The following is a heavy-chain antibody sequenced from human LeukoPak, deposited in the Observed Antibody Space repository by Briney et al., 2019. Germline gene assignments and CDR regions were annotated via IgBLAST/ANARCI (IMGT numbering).Heavy chain of an antibody. D-gene: IGHD6-19*01. CDR2: IYYTGSS. CDR1: AGSIRSYH. V-gene: IGHV4-59*08. Sequence: SETLSLTCTVSAGSIRSYHWNWIRQPPGKGLEWIGYIYYTGSSNYNPSLKSRVTMSVDTSKSQFSLKLSSVTAADTAIYYCARAVSGRFDYWGQGTLVTVSS. J-gene: IGHJ4*02. CDR3: ARAVSGRFDY.